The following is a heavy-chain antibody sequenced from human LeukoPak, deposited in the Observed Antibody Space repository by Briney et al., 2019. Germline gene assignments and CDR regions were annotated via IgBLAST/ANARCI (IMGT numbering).Heavy chain of an antibody. Sequence: SETLSLTCTVSGGSISSGGYYWSCIRQPPGKGLEWIGYIYHSGSTYYNPSLKSRVTISVDRSKNQFSLKLSSVTAADTAVYYCARDYYGSGSDFDYWGQGTLVTVSS. CDR3: ARDYYGSGSDFDY. CDR2: IYHSGST. CDR1: GGSISSGGYY. V-gene: IGHV4-30-2*01. J-gene: IGHJ4*02. D-gene: IGHD3-10*01.